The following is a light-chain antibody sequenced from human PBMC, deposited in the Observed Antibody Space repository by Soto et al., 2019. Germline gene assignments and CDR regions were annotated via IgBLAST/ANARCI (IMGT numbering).Light chain of an antibody. CDR2: EVT. CDR1: SSDVGGYNF. V-gene: IGLV2-8*01. CDR3: SSYSGTNNYV. J-gene: IGLJ1*01. Sequence: QSALTQPASVSGSPGQSITISCTGTSSDVGGYNFVSWYQQHPGKAPKLIIYEVTKRPSGVPDRFSGSKSGNTASLTVSGLQAEDEADYYCSSYSGTNNYVFGTGTKVTVL.